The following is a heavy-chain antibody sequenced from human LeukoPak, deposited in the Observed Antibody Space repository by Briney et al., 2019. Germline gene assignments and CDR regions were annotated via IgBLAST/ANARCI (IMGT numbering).Heavy chain of an antibody. V-gene: IGHV3-21*01. Sequence: TGGSLRLSCAASGFTFSSYTMGWVRQAPGKGLEWVSSISSSSSYIYYADSVKGRFTISRDNAKNSLYLQMNSLRAEDTAVYYCARGIYGSGSYPQNWFDPWGQGTLVTVSS. CDR1: GFTFSSYT. CDR3: ARGIYGSGSYPQNWFDP. D-gene: IGHD3-10*01. CDR2: ISSSSSYI. J-gene: IGHJ5*02.